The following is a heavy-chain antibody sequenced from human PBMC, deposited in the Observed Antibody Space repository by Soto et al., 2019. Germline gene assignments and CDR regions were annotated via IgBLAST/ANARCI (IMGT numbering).Heavy chain of an antibody. D-gene: IGHD3-9*01. CDR1: GGSISSYY. CDR3: AGALTYYDILTGYYTESVFGY. CDR2: IYYSGST. J-gene: IGHJ4*02. Sequence: SETLSLTCTVSGGSISSYYWSWIRQPPGKGLEWNGYIYYSGSTNYNPSLKSRVTISVDTSKNQSSLKLSSVTAADTAVYYCAGALTYYDILTGYYTESVFGYWGQGTLVTVSS. V-gene: IGHV4-59*08.